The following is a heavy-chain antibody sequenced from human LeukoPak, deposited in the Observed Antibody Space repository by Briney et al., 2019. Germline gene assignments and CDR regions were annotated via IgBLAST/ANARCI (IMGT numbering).Heavy chain of an antibody. Sequence: GGSLRLSCAASGFTFSSYAMSWVRQAPGKGLEWVSAISGSGGGTYYADSVRGRFTISRDNSKNTLYLQMNSLRAEDTAVYYCAKDSRITIPYYFDYWGQGTLVTVSS. CDR2: ISGSGGGT. D-gene: IGHD3-3*01. J-gene: IGHJ4*02. CDR3: AKDSRITIPYYFDY. V-gene: IGHV3-23*01. CDR1: GFTFSSYA.